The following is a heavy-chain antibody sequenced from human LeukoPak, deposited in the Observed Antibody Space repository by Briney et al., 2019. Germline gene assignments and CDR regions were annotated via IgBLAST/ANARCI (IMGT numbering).Heavy chain of an antibody. V-gene: IGHV3-9*01. CDR3: AGTPPSSGCFDP. CDR2: ISWNSGSI. J-gene: IGHJ5*02. D-gene: IGHD3-22*01. Sequence: GRSLRLSCAASGFTFDDYAMHWVRQAPGKGLEWVSGISWNSGSIGYADSVKGRFTISRDNAKNSLYLQMNSLRAEDTAVYYCAGTPPSSGCFDPWGQGTLVTVSS. CDR1: GFTFDDYA.